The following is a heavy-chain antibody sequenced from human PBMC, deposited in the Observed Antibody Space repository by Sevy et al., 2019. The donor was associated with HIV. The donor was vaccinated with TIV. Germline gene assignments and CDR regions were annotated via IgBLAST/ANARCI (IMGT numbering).Heavy chain of an antibody. CDR3: AKDQGDYVWGTFRDY. CDR2: LSGSGGST. J-gene: IGHJ4*02. CDR1: GFTFGSYG. D-gene: IGHD3-16*02. Sequence: GGSLRLSCAASGFTFGSYGMHWVRQAPGKGLEWVSGLSGSGGSTYYADSVKGRFTISRDNSKNTLYLQMNSLRAEDTAVYYCAKDQGDYVWGTFRDYWGQGTLVTVSS. V-gene: IGHV3-23*01.